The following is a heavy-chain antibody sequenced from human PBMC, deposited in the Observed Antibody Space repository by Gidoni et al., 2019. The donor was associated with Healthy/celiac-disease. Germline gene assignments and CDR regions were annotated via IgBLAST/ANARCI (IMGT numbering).Heavy chain of an antibody. CDR2: ISYDGSNK. Sequence: QVKLVESGGGVVQPGRSLRLSCAGSGCTLSSYAMHWVRQAPGKGLEWVAVISYDGSNKYYADSVKGRFTISRDNSKNTLYLQMNSLRAEDTAVYYCARDLEDSGYDWEFDYWGQGTLVTVSS. J-gene: IGHJ4*02. V-gene: IGHV3-30-3*01. D-gene: IGHD5-12*01. CDR1: GCTLSSYA. CDR3: ARDLEDSGYDWEFDY.